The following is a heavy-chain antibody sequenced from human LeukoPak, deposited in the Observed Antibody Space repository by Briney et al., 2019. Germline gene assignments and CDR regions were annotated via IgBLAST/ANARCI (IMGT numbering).Heavy chain of an antibody. J-gene: IGHJ4*02. CDR1: GGSISSGDYY. V-gene: IGHV4-30-4*08. CDR3: ARGGDYYSSSWHRVDY. CDR2: VYYSGST. Sequence: TLSLTCTVSGGSISSGDYYWSWIRQPPGKGLEWIGFVYYSGSTYYNPSLKSPVSISVDTSKNQFSLKLSSVTAADTAVYYCARGGDYYSSSWHRVDYWGQGTLVTVSS. D-gene: IGHD6-13*01.